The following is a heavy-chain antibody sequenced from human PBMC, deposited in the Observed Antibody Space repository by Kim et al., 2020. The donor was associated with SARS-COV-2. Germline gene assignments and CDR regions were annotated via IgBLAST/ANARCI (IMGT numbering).Heavy chain of an antibody. V-gene: IGHV3-30-3*01. J-gene: IGHJ4*02. CDR3: ARSHQAHLVTFEY. D-gene: IGHD6-13*01. CDR1: GFTFSSYD. CDR2: ISSDGNNK. Sequence: GGSLRLSCAASGFTFSSYDIHWVRQAPGKGLEWVGVISSDGNNKYYADSVRGRFTISRNNLKNTVYLQMNNLIVEETSTYYCARSHQAHLVTFEYGGQGTQVTVS.